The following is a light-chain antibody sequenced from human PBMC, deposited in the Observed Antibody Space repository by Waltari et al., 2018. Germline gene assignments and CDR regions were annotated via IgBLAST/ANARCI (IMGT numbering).Light chain of an antibody. CDR2: GAS. J-gene: IGKJ1*01. CDR1: QSVSRT. V-gene: IGKV3-20*01. CDR3: QHYVRLPVT. Sequence: EIVLTQSPGTLSLSPGERATLSCRASQSVSRTLAWYQQKPGQAPRRLIYGASTRATGIPDMFSGSGSGTDFSLTISRLEPEDFAVYYCQHYVRLPVTFGQGTKVEIK.